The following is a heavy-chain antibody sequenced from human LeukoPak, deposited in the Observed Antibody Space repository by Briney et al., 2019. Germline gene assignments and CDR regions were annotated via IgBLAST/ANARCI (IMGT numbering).Heavy chain of an antibody. CDR2: INSDGSST. CDR3: ARRSSGSPPYYFDY. J-gene: IGHJ4*02. D-gene: IGHD1-26*01. Sequence: GGSLRLSCAASGFTVSSNYMSWVRQAPGKGQVWVSRINSDGSSTNYADSVKGRFTISRDNTKNTLYLQMNSLRAEDTAIYYCARRSSGSPPYYFDYWGQGTLVTVSS. CDR1: GFTVSSNY. V-gene: IGHV3-74*01.